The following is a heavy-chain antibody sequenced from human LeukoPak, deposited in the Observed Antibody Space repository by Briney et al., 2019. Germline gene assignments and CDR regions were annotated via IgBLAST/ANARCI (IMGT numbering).Heavy chain of an antibody. D-gene: IGHD2-15*01. V-gene: IGHV4-59*08. J-gene: IGHJ1*01. CDR1: GGSIISYY. CDR3: ASIRYCSGGSCFPKYFQH. CDR2: AYYSGST. Sequence: SETLSLTCTVSGGSIISYYWSWIRQPPGKGLEGIGCAYYSGSTNYNPSLKSRVTMSVATSKNQFSLKLSSVTAADMSVYSCASIRYCSGGSCFPKYFQHWGQGTLVTVSS.